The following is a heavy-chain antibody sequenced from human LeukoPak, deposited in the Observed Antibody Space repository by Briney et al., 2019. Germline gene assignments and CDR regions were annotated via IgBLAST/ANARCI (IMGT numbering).Heavy chain of an antibody. CDR2: FDPEDGET. Sequence: ASVKVSCKVSGYILTELSMHWVRQAPGKGLEWMGGFDPEDGETIYAQKFQGRVTMTEDTSTDTAYMELSSLRSEDTAVYYCATGGIIDGPLDYWGQGTLVTVSS. V-gene: IGHV1-24*01. CDR3: ATGGIIDGPLDY. CDR1: GYILTELS. D-gene: IGHD1-26*01. J-gene: IGHJ4*02.